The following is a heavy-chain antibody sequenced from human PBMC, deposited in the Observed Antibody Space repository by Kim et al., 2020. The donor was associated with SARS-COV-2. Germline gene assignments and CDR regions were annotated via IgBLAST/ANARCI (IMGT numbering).Heavy chain of an antibody. J-gene: IGHJ4*02. CDR1: GLTFSSYA. CDR2: ISDSGRST. V-gene: IGHV3-23*01. CDR3: AKGYSSGRFGTKFHFDY. D-gene: IGHD6-19*01. Sequence: GGSLRLSCAASGLTFSSYAMSWVRQAPGKGLEWVSGISDSGRSTYYADSAKGRFTISRDNSKNTLYLQMNSLRADDTAVYYCAKGYSSGRFGTKFHFDYWGQGTLVTVYS.